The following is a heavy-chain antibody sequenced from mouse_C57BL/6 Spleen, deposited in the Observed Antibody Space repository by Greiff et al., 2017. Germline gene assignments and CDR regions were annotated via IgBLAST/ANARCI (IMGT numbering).Heavy chain of an antibody. CDR2: INPGRGGT. Sequence: QVQLKQSGAELVRPGTSVKVSCKASGYAFTNYLIEWVKQRPGKGLEWIGVINPGRGGTNYNEKCKGKATLTADKSSSTAYMQLSSLTSEDSAVYFCARFGYGNYDYWGQGTTLTVSS. CDR3: ARFGYGNYDY. CDR1: GYAFTNYL. J-gene: IGHJ2*01. D-gene: IGHD2-10*02. V-gene: IGHV1-54*01.